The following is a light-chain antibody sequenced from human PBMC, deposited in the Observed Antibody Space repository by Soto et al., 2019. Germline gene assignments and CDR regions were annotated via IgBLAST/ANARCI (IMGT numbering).Light chain of an antibody. CDR1: QSVKSF. CDR3: QQYGSPPIT. J-gene: IGKJ5*01. V-gene: IGKV3-20*01. Sequence: EIVLTQSPATLSLSPGERPTLSCRASQSVKSFLVWYQQRPGQAPRLLIYATSNRATGIPDRFSGSGSGADFTLTISRLEPEDFAVYYCQQYGSPPITFGQGTRLEI. CDR2: ATS.